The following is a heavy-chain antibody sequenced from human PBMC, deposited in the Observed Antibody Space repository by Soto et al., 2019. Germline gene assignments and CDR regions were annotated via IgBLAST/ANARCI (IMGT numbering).Heavy chain of an antibody. CDR2: IYWDDDK. Sequence: SGPTLVNHTQTLTLTCTFSGFSLSTSGVGVDWIRQSPGKALEWLALIYWDDDKRYSPSLKSRLTITKDTSKNQVVLTMTDMDPVDTGTYYCAHSRAFFHYYYMDVWGKGTTVTVSS. CDR1: GFSLSTSGVG. J-gene: IGHJ6*03. CDR3: AHSRAFFHYYYMDV. V-gene: IGHV2-5*02.